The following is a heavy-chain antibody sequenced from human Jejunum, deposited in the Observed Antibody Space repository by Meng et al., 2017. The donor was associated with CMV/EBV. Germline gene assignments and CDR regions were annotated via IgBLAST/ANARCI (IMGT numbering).Heavy chain of an antibody. CDR2: IYHGEST. J-gene: IGHJ4*02. CDR3: ARNGFYSLDF. D-gene: IGHD3-22*01. CDR1: GYSMSSSDW. V-gene: IGHV4-4*02. Sequence: CAVSGYSMSSSDWWSWVRQPPGKGLGWIGEIYHGESTTYNPSLKSRVTISVDKSKNQLSLKLSSVTAADTAVYYCARNGFYSLDFWGQGTLVTVSS.